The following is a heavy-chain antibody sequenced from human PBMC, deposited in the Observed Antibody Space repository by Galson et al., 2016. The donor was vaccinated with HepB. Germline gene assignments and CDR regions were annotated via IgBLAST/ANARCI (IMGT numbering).Heavy chain of an antibody. CDR3: ARDSGFWSYIDRRCDAFDI. V-gene: IGHV3-7*04. Sequence: SLRLSCAASGLTFSNNWMTWVRQAPGKGLEWVANIKQDGSEKYYVDSVKGRFTISRDNAKNSLYLQMNSLRAEDTAVYYCARDSGFWSYIDRRCDAFDIWGQGTMVTVSS. D-gene: IGHD3-3*01. CDR2: IKQDGSEK. J-gene: IGHJ3*02. CDR1: GLTFSNNW.